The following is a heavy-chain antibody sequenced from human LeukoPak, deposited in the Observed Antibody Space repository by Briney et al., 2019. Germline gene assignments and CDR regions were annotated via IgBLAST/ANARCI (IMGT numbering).Heavy chain of an antibody. V-gene: IGHV1-2*02. Sequence: ASVKVSCKASGYTFTGYYMHWVRQAPGQGLEWMGWINPNSGGTNYAQKFQGRVTMTRDTSISTAYMELRSLRSDDTAVYYCARLEQTYSSGWYGAAFDIWGQGTMVTVSS. J-gene: IGHJ3*02. D-gene: IGHD6-19*01. CDR1: GYTFTGYY. CDR3: ARLEQTYSSGWYGAAFDI. CDR2: INPNSGGT.